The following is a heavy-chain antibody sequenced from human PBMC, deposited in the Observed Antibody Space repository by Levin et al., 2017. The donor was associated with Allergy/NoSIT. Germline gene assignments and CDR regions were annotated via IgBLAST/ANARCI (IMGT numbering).Heavy chain of an antibody. CDR2: IYWDDDK. V-gene: IGHV2-5*02. CDR3: GRDYYYCGMDV. Sequence: SGPTLVKPTQTLTLTCTFSGFSLSTSGVGVGWIRQPPGKALECLAFIYWDDDKRYSPSLKSRLTITQDTSNNQVVRTMTDMDPVDTATYYCGRDYYYCGMDVWGRGTTVTVSS. J-gene: IGHJ6*02. CDR1: GFSLSTSGVG.